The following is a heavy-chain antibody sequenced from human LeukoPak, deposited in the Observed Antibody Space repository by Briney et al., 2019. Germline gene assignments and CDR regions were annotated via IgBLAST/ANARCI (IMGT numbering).Heavy chain of an antibody. CDR1: GVSISSSSYY. V-gene: IGHV4-39*01. J-gene: IGHJ3*02. D-gene: IGHD3-22*01. CDR3: ARHRMYYYDSSGRGVADAFDI. CDR2: IYYSGST. Sequence: TSETLSLTCTVSGVSISSSSYYWGWIRQPPGKGLEWIGSIYYSGSTYYNPSLKSRVTISVDTSENQFSLKLSSVTAADTAVYYCARHRMYYYDSSGRGVADAFDIWGQGTMVTVSS.